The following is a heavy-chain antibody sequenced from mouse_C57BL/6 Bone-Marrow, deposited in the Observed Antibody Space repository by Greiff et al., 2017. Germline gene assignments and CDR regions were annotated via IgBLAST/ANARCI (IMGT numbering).Heavy chain of an antibody. Sequence: VKLQQPGAELVMPGASVKLSCKASGYTFTSYWMHWVKQRPGQGLEWIGEIDPSDSYTNYNQKFKGKSTLTVDKSSSTAYMQLSSLTSEDSAVYYCARNGSSSHFDVWGTGTTVTVSS. CDR3: ARNGSSSHFDV. CDR2: IDPSDSYT. J-gene: IGHJ1*03. CDR1: GYTFTSYW. D-gene: IGHD1-1*01. V-gene: IGHV1-69*01.